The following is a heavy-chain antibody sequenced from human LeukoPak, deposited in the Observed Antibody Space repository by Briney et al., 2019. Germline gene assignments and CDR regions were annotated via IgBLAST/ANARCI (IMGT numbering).Heavy chain of an antibody. V-gene: IGHV3-23*01. CDR1: GFTVSSNY. J-gene: IGHJ4*02. CDR2: ISGSGGST. Sequence: PGGSLRLSCAASGFTVSSNYMNWVRQAPGKGLEWVSAISGSGGSTYYADSVKGRFTISRDNSKNTLYLQMNSLRAEDTAVYYCAKGTGTGYSSGWYDYWGQGTLVTVSS. D-gene: IGHD6-19*01. CDR3: AKGTGTGYSSGWYDY.